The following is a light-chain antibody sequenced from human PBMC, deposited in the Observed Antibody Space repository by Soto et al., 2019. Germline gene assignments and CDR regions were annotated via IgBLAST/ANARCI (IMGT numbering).Light chain of an antibody. J-gene: IGKJ1*01. CDR3: QQYYSFPWT. V-gene: IGKV1-27*01. CDR1: LPISNY. CDR2: AAS. Sequence: DIPITQSPSALSASVGDRVTITCRASLPISNYLAWYQQKPGKIPNLLIYAASTLQAGVPSRFSGSGSGTDFTLTISCLQSEDFATYYCQQYYSFPWTFGQGTKVDIK.